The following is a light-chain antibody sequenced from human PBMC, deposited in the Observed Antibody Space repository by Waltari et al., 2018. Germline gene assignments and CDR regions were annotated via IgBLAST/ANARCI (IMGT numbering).Light chain of an antibody. J-gene: IGLJ1*01. Sequence: QSVLTQPPSASGTPGQTVTISCSGSRSNVGSNTVNWFKQVPGTAPKLLIYSNTQRPEWVPDRFSCSKSGPASALAISGLQSEDEADYYCAAWDDSLNAYVFGTGTQVPGL. CDR1: RSNVGSNT. CDR3: AAWDDSLNAYV. CDR2: SNT. V-gene: IGLV1-44*01.